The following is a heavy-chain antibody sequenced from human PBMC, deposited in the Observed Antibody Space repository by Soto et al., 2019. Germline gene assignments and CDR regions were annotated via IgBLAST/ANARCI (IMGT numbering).Heavy chain of an antibody. V-gene: IGHV1-2*04. CDR2: INPNSGGT. D-gene: IGHD2-15*01. Sequence: ASVKVSCKASGYTFTGYYMHWVRQAPGQGLEWMGWINPNSGGTNYAQKFQGWVTMTRDTSISTAYMELSSLRSEDTAVYYCATIPVPYCSGGSCHGAFDIWGQGTMVTVSS. CDR1: GYTFTGYY. CDR3: ATIPVPYCSGGSCHGAFDI. J-gene: IGHJ3*02.